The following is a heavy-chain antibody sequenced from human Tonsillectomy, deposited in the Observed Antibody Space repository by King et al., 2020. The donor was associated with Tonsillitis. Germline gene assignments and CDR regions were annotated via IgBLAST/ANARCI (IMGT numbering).Heavy chain of an antibody. V-gene: IGHV3-20*04. Sequence: VQLVESGGGVVRPGGSLRLSCAASGFTFDDYGMSWVRQAPGKGLEWVSGINWNGGSTSYADSVKGRFTISRDNAKNSLYLQMHILRAEDTALYYCARDRRKNLPYYGSVSYAFDIWGQGTMVTVSS. CDR2: INWNGGST. J-gene: IGHJ3*02. CDR1: GFTFDDYG. CDR3: ARDRRKNLPYYGSVSYAFDI. D-gene: IGHD3-10*01.